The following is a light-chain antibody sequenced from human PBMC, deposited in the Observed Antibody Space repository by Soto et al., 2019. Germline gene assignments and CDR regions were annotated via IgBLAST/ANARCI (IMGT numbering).Light chain of an antibody. V-gene: IGKV3-11*01. CDR2: DAS. J-gene: IGKJ3*01. CDR3: QQRSKWEFT. Sequence: EIVLTHSQATLSLSPGERATLSCRASQSVSSYLAWYQQKPGQAPGLLIYDASNRATGIPARFSGSGSGTDFTLTISSLEPEDFAVYYCQQRSKWEFTVGPGTKVDIK. CDR1: QSVSSY.